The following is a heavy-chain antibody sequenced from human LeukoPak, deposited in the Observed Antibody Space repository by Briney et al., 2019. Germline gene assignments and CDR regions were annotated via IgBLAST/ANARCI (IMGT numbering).Heavy chain of an antibody. Sequence: GGSLRLSCAASGFTLSSYGMHWVRQAPGKGLEWVAVISYDGSNKYYADSVKGRFTISRDNSKNTLYLQMSSLRAEDTAVYYCAKDYGRITMVRGVIPYFDYWGQGTLVTVSS. CDR3: AKDYGRITMVRGVIPYFDY. D-gene: IGHD3-10*01. V-gene: IGHV3-30*18. CDR2: ISYDGSNK. J-gene: IGHJ4*02. CDR1: GFTLSSYG.